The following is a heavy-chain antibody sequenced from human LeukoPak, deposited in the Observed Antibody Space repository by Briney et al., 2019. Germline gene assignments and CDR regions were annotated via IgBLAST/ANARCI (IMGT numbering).Heavy chain of an antibody. V-gene: IGHV7-4-1*02. Sequence: GASVKVSCKASGYTFTSYAMNWVRQAPGQGLEWMGWINTNTGNPTYVQGFTGRFVFSLDTSVSTAYLQISSLKAEDTAVYYCARDGGSSPVPPYYYYGMDVWGQGTTVTVSS. CDR1: GYTFTSYA. J-gene: IGHJ6*02. D-gene: IGHD1-26*01. CDR2: INTNTGNP. CDR3: ARDGGSSPVPPYYYYGMDV.